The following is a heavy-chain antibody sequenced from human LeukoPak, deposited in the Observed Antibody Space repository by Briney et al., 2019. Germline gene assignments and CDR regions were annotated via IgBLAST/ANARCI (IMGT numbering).Heavy chain of an antibody. Sequence: PGGSLRLSCVASGFTLSNYWMHWVRQPPGKGRVWVSRIYVDGPTTNYSDSVKGRFTISRDNAKNTVYLEMNSLSVEDTATYYCIRDFRSADLWGQGTLVTVTS. CDR2: IYVDGPTT. CDR1: GFTLSNYW. J-gene: IGHJ5*02. V-gene: IGHV3-74*01. CDR3: IRDFRSADL.